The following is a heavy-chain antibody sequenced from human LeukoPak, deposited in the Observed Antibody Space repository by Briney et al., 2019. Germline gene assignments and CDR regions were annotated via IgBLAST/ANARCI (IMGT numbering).Heavy chain of an antibody. Sequence: SETLSLTCAVYGGSFSGYYWSWIRQPPGKGLEWIGEINHSGSTNYNPSLKSRVTISLDTSKNQFSLKLSSVTAADTAVYYCAKHLRRRFFSKTLGFDPWGQGTLVTVSP. CDR2: INHSGST. CDR3: AKHLRRRFFSKTLGFDP. D-gene: IGHD3-3*01. CDR1: GGSFSGYY. V-gene: IGHV4-34*01. J-gene: IGHJ5*02.